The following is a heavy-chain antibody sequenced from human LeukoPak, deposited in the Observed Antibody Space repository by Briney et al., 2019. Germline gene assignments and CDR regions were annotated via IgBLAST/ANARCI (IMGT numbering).Heavy chain of an antibody. Sequence: SVKVSCKSSGGTFSSYAISWVRQAPGQGLEWMGGIIPIFGTANYAQKFQGRVTITADKSTSTAYMELSSLRSEDTAVYYCARGYCSGGSCYGGFDYWGQGTLVTVSS. J-gene: IGHJ4*02. CDR1: GGTFSSYA. CDR3: ARGYCSGGSCYGGFDY. CDR2: IIPIFGTA. V-gene: IGHV1-69*06. D-gene: IGHD2-15*01.